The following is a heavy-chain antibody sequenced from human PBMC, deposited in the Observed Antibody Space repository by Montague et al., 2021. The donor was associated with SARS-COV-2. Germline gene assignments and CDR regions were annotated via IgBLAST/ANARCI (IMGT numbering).Heavy chain of an antibody. CDR1: DGSFSDYS. CDR2: INHRGST. V-gene: IGHV4-34*01. J-gene: IGHJ3*02. Sequence: SETLSLTCAVYDGSFSDYSWTWIRQPPGKGLEWIGEINHRGSTNYNPSLKSRVTISVDTSKNQFSLKMTSVTAADTAVYYCASEYYSGSLDAFDIWGQGTMVTVSS. D-gene: IGHD4-23*01. CDR3: ASEYYSGSLDAFDI.